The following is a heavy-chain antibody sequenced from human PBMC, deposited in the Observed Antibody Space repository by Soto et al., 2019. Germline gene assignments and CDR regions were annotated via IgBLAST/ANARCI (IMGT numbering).Heavy chain of an antibody. Sequence: LKISCAASGFTFSSYAMHWVRQAPGKGQEWVAVISYDGSNKYYADSVKGRFTISRDNSKNTLYLQMNSLRAEDTAVYYCARDPSITMIVVVITKDYYYGMDVWGQGTTVTVSS. CDR2: ISYDGSNK. CDR1: GFTFSSYA. D-gene: IGHD3-22*01. J-gene: IGHJ6*02. V-gene: IGHV3-30-3*01. CDR3: ARDPSITMIVVVITKDYYYGMDV.